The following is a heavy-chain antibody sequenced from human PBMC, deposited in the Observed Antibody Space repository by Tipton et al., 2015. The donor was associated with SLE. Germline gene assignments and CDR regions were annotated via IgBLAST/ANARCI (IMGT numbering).Heavy chain of an antibody. CDR2: IYYSGST. Sequence: TLSLTCTVSGGSFSSHYWSWIRQPPGEGLEWIGYIYYSGSTNYNPPLKSRVAISVDTSKNQFSLKLSSVTAADTAVYYCARSAGYGSSWAHFDYWGQGTLVTVSS. CDR3: ARSAGYGSSWAHFDY. D-gene: IGHD6-13*01. J-gene: IGHJ4*02. CDR1: GGSFSSHY. V-gene: IGHV4-59*11.